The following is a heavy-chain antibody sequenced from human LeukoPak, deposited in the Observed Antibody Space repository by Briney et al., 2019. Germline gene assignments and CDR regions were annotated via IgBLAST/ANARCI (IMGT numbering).Heavy chain of an antibody. V-gene: IGHV4-34*01. CDR2: INHSGST. Sequence: PSETPSLTCAVSGDSFSANYWSGIRQPPGKGLEWIGEINHSGSTNYNPSLKSRVTISVDTSKNQFSLKLSSVTGADTAVYYCARAPPEGYYFDYWGQGTLVTVSS. D-gene: IGHD1-14*01. CDR1: GDSFSANY. J-gene: IGHJ4*02. CDR3: ARAPPEGYYFDY.